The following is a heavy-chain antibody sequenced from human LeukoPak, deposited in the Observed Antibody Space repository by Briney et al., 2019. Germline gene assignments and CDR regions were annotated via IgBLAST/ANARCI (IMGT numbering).Heavy chain of an antibody. D-gene: IGHD6-13*01. V-gene: IGHV4-34*01. CDR3: ARPRGYSSSWYAPLGY. Sequence: SETLSLTCAVYGGSFSGCYWSWIRQPPGKGLEWIGEINHSGSTNYNPSLKSRVTISVDTSKNQSSLKLSSVTAADTAVYYCARPRGYSSSWYAPLGYWGQGTLVTVSS. CDR2: INHSGST. J-gene: IGHJ4*02. CDR1: GGSFSGCY.